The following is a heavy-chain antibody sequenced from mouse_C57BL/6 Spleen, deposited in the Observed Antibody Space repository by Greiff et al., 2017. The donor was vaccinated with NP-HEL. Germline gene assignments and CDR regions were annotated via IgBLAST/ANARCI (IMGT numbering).Heavy chain of an antibody. D-gene: IGHD2-5*01. V-gene: IGHV1-50*01. J-gene: IGHJ4*01. Sequence: QVQLQQPGAELVKPGASVKLSCKASGYTFTSYWMQWVKQRPGQGLEWIGEIDPSDSYTNYNQKFKGKATLTVDTSSSTAYMQLSSLTSEDSADYYCASREAYYSNYYAMDYWGQGTSVTVSS. CDR2: IDPSDSYT. CDR1: GYTFTSYW. CDR3: ASREAYYSNYYAMDY.